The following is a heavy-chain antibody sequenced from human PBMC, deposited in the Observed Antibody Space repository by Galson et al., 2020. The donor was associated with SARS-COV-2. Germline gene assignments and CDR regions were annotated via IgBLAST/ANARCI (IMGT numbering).Heavy chain of an antibody. Sequence: ETSETLSLTCGVSGGSISRRDNSWRWIRQAPGKGLEWIGYIYHSGSTYYNPSLKSRVSISIDRSKNVFSLNLTSVTAAHTAVYYCAKGDAPGYCSPNNCPAWFDPWGQGLLVTVAS. CDR2: IYHSGST. J-gene: IGHJ5*02. V-gene: IGHV4-30-2*01. CDR1: GGSISRRDNS. D-gene: IGHD2-15*01. CDR3: AKGDAPGYCSPNNCPAWFDP.